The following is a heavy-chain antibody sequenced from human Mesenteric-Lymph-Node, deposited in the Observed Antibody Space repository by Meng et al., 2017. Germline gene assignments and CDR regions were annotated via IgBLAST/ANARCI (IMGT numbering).Heavy chain of an antibody. Sequence: QVALRESGPALVKPSETLSLTCAVSGDSITNHNWWAWVRQPPGKGLEWIGEIPHRGSSAYNPSLKSRVSMSIDKSKNQFSLKLTSVTAADTAVYYCGRDQGRQLINHWGQGTLVTVSS. D-gene: IGHD1-1*01. CDR2: IPHRGSS. J-gene: IGHJ4*02. CDR1: GDSITNHNW. V-gene: IGHV4-4*02. CDR3: GRDQGRQLINH.